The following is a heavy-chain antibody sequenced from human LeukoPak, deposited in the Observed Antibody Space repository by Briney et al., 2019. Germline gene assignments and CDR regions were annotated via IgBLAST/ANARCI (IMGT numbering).Heavy chain of an antibody. V-gene: IGHV4-34*01. CDR3: ARGEYQLLNWYFDL. CDR2: INHSGST. D-gene: IGHD2-2*01. CDR1: GGSFSGYY. J-gene: IGHJ2*01. Sequence: PSETLSLTCAVYGGSFSGYYWSWIRQPPGKGLEWIGEINHSGSTNYNPSLKSRVTISVDTSKNQFSLKLSSATAADTAVYYCARGEYQLLNWYFDLWGRGTLVTVSS.